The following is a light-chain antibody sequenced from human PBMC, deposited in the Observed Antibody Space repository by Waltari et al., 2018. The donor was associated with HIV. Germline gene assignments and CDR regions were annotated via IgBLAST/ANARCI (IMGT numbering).Light chain of an antibody. J-gene: IGLJ2*01. V-gene: IGLV2-14*03. CDR1: SSDVGGYND. Sequence: QSALTQPASVSGSPGPSITLPCTGTSSDVGGYNDVSWYHPHPGKAPKLMIYDVSNRPSRVSNRFSGSKSGNTAALTISGLQAGDEADYYCSSYTSSSTVVFGGGTKLTVL. CDR3: SSYTSSSTVV. CDR2: DVS.